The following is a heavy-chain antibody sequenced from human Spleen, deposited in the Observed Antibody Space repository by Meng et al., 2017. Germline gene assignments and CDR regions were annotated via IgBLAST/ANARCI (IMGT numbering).Heavy chain of an antibody. CDR1: AFYLDNLDW. Sequence: PGRAQAHVTLSLTCCVYAFYLDNLDWQGRVRRPSGEGLEWIKEVNHGEDNNYKSSLKSSITIAIDTSKKQFSLKRSSENAVYMSDYYCASWTYNCCWQWGQGTLVTVSS. V-gene: IGHV4-4*03. J-gene: IGHJ4*02. CDR2: VNHGEDN. CDR3: ASWTYNCCWQ. D-gene: IGHD1-1*01.